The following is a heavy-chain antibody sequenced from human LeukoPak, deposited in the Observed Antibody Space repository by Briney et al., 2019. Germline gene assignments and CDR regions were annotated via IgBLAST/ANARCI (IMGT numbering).Heavy chain of an antibody. CDR1: GYTFTSYG. Sequence: ASVKVSCKASGYTFTSYGISWVRQAPGQGLEWMGWISAYNGNTNYAQKLQGRVTMTTDTSTSTAYMELRSLRSDDTAVYYCARAFREDFWSGYSENDASDIWGQGTMVTVSS. J-gene: IGHJ3*02. CDR2: ISAYNGNT. V-gene: IGHV1-18*01. D-gene: IGHD3-3*01. CDR3: ARAFREDFWSGYSENDASDI.